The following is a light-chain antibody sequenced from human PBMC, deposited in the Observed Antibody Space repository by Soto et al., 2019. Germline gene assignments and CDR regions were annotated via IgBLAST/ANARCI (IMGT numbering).Light chain of an antibody. Sequence: LTQPPSASGSPGQSVTISCTGTSSDVGGYNYVSWYQQHPGKAPKLMIYEVSKRPSGVPDRFSGSKSGNTASLTVSGLQAEDEADYYCSSYAGSNNPPFVFGTGTKVTVL. CDR1: SSDVGGYNY. CDR2: EVS. V-gene: IGLV2-8*01. J-gene: IGLJ1*01. CDR3: SSYAGSNNPPFV.